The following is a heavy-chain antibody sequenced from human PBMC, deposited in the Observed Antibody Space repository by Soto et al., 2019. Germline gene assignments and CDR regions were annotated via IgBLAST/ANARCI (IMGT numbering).Heavy chain of an antibody. CDR3: ARDDYIAEGFRRFFDV. D-gene: IGHD3-16*01. CDR1: GYSISGGYY. J-gene: IGHJ4*02. V-gene: IGHV4-38-2*02. CDR2: VSRNRPT. Sequence: SETLSLTCRVSGYSISGGYYWAWMRRPPGKELEWIGSVSRNRPTSYNPSLKSRVTLSVETSDNQFSLRLTSVTAADTAVYYCARDDYIAEGFRRFFDVWGQGIVVTVSS.